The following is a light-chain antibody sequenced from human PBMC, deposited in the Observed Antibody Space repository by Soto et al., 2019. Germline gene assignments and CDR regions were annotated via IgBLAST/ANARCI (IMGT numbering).Light chain of an antibody. V-gene: IGLV2-8*01. J-gene: IGLJ1*01. CDR2: DVH. Sequence: QSALTQPPSASGSPGQSITISCTGSRDDVGGYNYVSWYQQHPGKAPKLIIYDVHKRPSGVPDLFSGSKSDNTASLTVSGLQTDDEADYYCNSYAGRNNFVFGTGTKLTVL. CDR1: RDDVGGYNY. CDR3: NSYAGRNNFV.